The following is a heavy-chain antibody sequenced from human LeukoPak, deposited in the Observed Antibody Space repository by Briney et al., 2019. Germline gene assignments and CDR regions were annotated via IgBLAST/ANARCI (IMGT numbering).Heavy chain of an antibody. V-gene: IGHV4-59*08. CDR1: GGSISSYC. CDR3: ATGYSSSWPYYFDY. D-gene: IGHD6-13*01. Sequence: SETLSLTCTVSGGSISSYCWSWIRQPPGKGLEWIGYIYYSGSTNYNPSLKSRVTISIDTSKNHFSLKLSSVTAADTAVYYCATGYSSSWPYYFDYWGQGNLVTVSS. CDR2: IYYSGST. J-gene: IGHJ4*02.